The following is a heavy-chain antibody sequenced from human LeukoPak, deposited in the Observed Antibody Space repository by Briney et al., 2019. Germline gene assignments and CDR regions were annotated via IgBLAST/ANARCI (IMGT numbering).Heavy chain of an antibody. J-gene: IGHJ5*02. CDR3: ARDIAAADLYNWFDP. D-gene: IGHD6-13*01. Sequence: ASVKVSCKASGYTFTSYDIHWVRQATGQGLEWLGWMNPNSGDTGYAQKFQGRVTITRDTSASTAYMELSSLRSEDTAVYYCARDIAAADLYNWFDPWGQGTLVTVSS. V-gene: IGHV1-8*01. CDR2: MNPNSGDT. CDR1: GYTFTSYD.